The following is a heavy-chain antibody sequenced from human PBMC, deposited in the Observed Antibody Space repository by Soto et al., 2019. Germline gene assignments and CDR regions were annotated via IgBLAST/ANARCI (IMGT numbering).Heavy chain of an antibody. CDR2: ISYDGSNK. CDR1: GFTFSRYA. V-gene: IGHV3-30-3*01. CDR3: ARDIPPRDSGWYGYYYYYGMDV. J-gene: IGHJ6*02. Sequence: PGGSLRLSCAASGFTFSRYAMHWVRQAPGKGLEWVAVISYDGSNKYYADSVKGRFTISRDNSKNTLYLQINSLRAEDTAVYYCARDIPPRDSGWYGYYYYYGMDVWGQGTTVTVSS. D-gene: IGHD6-19*01.